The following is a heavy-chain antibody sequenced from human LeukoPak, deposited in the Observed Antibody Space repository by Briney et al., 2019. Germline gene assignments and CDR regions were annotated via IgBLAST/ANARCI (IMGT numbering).Heavy chain of an antibody. CDR1: RVSISGGSYY. CDR3: ARGITIFGVVIKLGWFDP. D-gene: IGHD3-3*01. J-gene: IGHJ5*02. Sequence: SQTMSLTCIVSRVSISGGSYYWSWIRQHPVKGLEWIGNICYSGSTYYNQSLKSRVTISVDTSKNQFSLKLSSVTAADTAVYYCARGITIFGVVIKLGWFDPWGQGPLVTVSS. CDR2: ICYSGST. V-gene: IGHV4-31*03.